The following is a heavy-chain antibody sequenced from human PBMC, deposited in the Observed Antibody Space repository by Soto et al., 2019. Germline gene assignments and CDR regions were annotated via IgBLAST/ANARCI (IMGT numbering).Heavy chain of an antibody. V-gene: IGHV1-69*01. Sequence: QVQLVQSGAEVKKPGSSVKVSCKASGGTFSSYAISWVRQAPGQGLEWMGGIIPIFGTANYAQKFQGRVTITADESTSTAYMELSSLRSEDTAVYYCTTEERPRNNRVPLVVFDTWGQGTMVTVFS. CDR2: IIPIFGTA. CDR1: GGTFSSYA. J-gene: IGHJ3*02. CDR3: TTEERPRNNRVPLVVFDT. D-gene: IGHD6-6*01.